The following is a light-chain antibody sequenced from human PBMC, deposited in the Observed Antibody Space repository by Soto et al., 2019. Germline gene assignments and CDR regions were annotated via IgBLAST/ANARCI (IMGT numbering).Light chain of an antibody. CDR3: QQYGRSPLT. Sequence: EIVLTQSPGTLSLSPGERATLSCRASQSVGSSYLAWYQQKPGQAPRLLIYGASSRATGIPDRFSGSGSGTDFTLTISRLESEDFAVYYCQQYGRSPLTFGPGTKVDIE. CDR2: GAS. J-gene: IGKJ3*01. V-gene: IGKV3-20*01. CDR1: QSVGSSY.